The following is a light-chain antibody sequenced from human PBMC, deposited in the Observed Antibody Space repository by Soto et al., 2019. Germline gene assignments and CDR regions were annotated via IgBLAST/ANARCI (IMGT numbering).Light chain of an antibody. J-gene: IGLJ2*01. V-gene: IGLV1-44*01. CDR3: AAWDASLNGVV. CDR1: SSNIGSNP. Sequence: QLVLTQPPSASGTPGLRVTFSCSGSSSNIGSNPVSWYQLLPGTAPKLLIYDNERPSGVPDRFSGSKSGTSASLAISGLQSDDEADYYCAAWDASLNGVVFGGGTQLTVL. CDR2: DN.